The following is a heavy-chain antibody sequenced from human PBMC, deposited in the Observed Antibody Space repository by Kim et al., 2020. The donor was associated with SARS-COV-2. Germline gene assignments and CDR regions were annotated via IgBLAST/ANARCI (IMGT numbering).Heavy chain of an antibody. CDR3: AKPIGRGSWYYFDY. V-gene: IGHV3-30*18. J-gene: IGHJ4*02. Sequence: GGSLRLSCAASGFTFSSYGMHWVRQAPGKGLEWVAVISYDGSNKYYADSVKGRVTISRDNSKKTLYLQMNSLRAEDTAVYYCAKPIGRGSWYYFDYWGQG. CDR2: ISYDGSNK. D-gene: IGHD6-13*01. CDR1: GFTFSSYG.